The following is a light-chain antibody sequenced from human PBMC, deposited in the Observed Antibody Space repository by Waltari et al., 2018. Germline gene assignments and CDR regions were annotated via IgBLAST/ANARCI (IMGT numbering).Light chain of an antibody. Sequence: DIQMTQSPSSLSASVGDRVTVTCRASQSISSYLNWYQQKPGKAPKLLIYAASSLQSGVPSSFSRSGSGTDVTRTISSLQPEDCATYYWQQSYSTPRTFGQGTKLEIK. CDR3: QQSYSTPRT. J-gene: IGKJ2*01. CDR1: QSISSY. CDR2: AAS. V-gene: IGKV1-39*01.